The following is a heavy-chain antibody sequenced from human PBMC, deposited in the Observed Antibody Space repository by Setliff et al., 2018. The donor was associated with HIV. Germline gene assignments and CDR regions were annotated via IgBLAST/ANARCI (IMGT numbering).Heavy chain of an antibody. Sequence: PGGSLRLSCAASGFTFSSYAMHWVRQAPGKGLEWVAVISYDGTNKYFADSVKGRFTISRDNPKNTLYLQMNSLRGDDTAMYYCARYFYASSSSAIDAWGQGRPVTVSS. CDR3: ARYFYASSSSAIDA. J-gene: IGHJ5*02. D-gene: IGHD3-16*01. CDR1: GFTFSSYA. V-gene: IGHV3-30-3*01. CDR2: ISYDGTNK.